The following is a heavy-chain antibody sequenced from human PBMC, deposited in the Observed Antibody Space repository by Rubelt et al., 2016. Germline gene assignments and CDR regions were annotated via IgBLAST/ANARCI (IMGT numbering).Heavy chain of an antibody. Sequence: QITLKESGPTLVKPTQTLTLTCTFSGFSLRTSGVGVGWIRQPPGKDLEWLALIYWDGDKRTSPSLKSRLTTTKDTSKNQVVLTMTNMDPVDTATYYCVHSLVTPAFFDYWGQGTLVTVSS. CDR1: GFSLRTSGVG. CDR3: VHSLVTPAFFDY. V-gene: IGHV2-5*02. J-gene: IGHJ4*02. D-gene: IGHD4-23*01. CDR2: IYWDGDK.